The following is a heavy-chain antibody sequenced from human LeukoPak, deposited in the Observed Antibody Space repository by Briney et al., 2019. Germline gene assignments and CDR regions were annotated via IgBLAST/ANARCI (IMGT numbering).Heavy chain of an antibody. D-gene: IGHD3-3*01. CDR2: ISGSGGGT. CDR1: GFTFSSYA. CDR3: ARDYDFWSGSSYGMDV. V-gene: IGHV3-23*01. Sequence: GGSLRLSCAASGFTFSSYAMSWVRQAPGKGLEWVSAISGSGGGTYYADSVKGRFTISRDNSKNTLYLQMNSLRAEDTAVYYCARDYDFWSGSSYGMDVWGQGTTVTVSS. J-gene: IGHJ6*02.